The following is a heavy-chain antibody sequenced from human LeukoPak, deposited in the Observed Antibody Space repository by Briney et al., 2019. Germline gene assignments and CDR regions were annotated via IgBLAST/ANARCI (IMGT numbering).Heavy chain of an antibody. J-gene: IGHJ4*02. CDR3: ARDSAVAGTFSY. Sequence: GGSLRLSCAASGFTVSSNYMSWVRQAPGKGLEWVSVIYSGGSTYYADSVKGRFTISRDNSKNTLYLQMNSLRAEDTAAYYCARDSAVAGTFSYWGQGTLVTVSS. CDR2: IYSGGST. D-gene: IGHD6-19*01. V-gene: IGHV3-53*01. CDR1: GFTVSSNY.